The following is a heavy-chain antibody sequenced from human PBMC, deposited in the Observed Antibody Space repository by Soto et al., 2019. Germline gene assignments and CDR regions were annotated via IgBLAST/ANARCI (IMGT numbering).Heavy chain of an antibody. Sequence: LSLTCTVSGGSISSGGYYWSWIRQHPGKGLEWIGYIYYSGSTYYNPSLKSRVTISVDTSKNQFSLKLSSVTAADTAVYYCARDSLGAYYYDSSGYYPPWSHYYYYYGMDVWGQGTTVTVSS. D-gene: IGHD3-22*01. CDR2: IYYSGST. CDR3: ARDSLGAYYYDSSGYYPPWSHYYYYYGMDV. J-gene: IGHJ6*02. V-gene: IGHV4-31*03. CDR1: GGSISSGGYY.